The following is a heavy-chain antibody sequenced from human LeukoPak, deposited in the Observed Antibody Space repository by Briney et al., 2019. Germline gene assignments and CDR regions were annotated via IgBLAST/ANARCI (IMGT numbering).Heavy chain of an antibody. V-gene: IGHV4-34*01. CDR3: ARGNLRWSPRLNAFDI. Sequence: PSETLSLTCTVSGGSISSYYWSWIRQPPGKGLEWIGEINHSGSTNYNPSLKSRVTISVDTSKNQFSLKLSSVTAADTAVYYCARGNLRWSPRLNAFDIWGQGTMVTVSS. CDR2: INHSGST. J-gene: IGHJ3*02. CDR1: GGSISSYY. D-gene: IGHD4-23*01.